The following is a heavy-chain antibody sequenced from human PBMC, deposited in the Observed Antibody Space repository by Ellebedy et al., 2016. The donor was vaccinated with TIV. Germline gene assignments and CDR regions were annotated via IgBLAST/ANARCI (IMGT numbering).Heavy chain of an antibody. V-gene: IGHV1-69*13. Sequence: AASVKVSCKASGGTFSSYAISWVRQAPGQGLEWMAGIIPISGSANYAQSFQGRVTITADESTSTAYMELSSLRSKDTAVYYCARMVFGDYVGWYFDLWGRGTLVTVSS. CDR1: GGTFSSYA. D-gene: IGHD4-17*01. J-gene: IGHJ2*01. CDR2: IIPISGSA. CDR3: ARMVFGDYVGWYFDL.